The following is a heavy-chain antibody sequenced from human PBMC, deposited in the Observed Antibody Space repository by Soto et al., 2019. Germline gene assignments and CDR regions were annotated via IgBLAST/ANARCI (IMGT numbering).Heavy chain of an antibody. D-gene: IGHD3-16*02. Sequence: QVQLVQSGAEVKKPGSSVKVSCKASGGTFSSYAISWVRQAPGQGLEWMGGIIPIFGTANYAQKFQGRVTITADEFTSSAYMELSSLRSKDTAVYYCARVTPQSFQRAGMDVWGQGTTVTVSS. J-gene: IGHJ6*02. CDR2: IIPIFGTA. CDR1: GGTFSSYA. V-gene: IGHV1-69*01. CDR3: ARVTPQSFQRAGMDV.